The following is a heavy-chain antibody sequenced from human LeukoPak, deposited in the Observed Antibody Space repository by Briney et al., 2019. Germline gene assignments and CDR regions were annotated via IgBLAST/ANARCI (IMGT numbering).Heavy chain of an antibody. CDR2: ISDDSSKT. CDR3: ANEGPDSGDYRSGDYFDF. CDR1: GFTFRNYS. Sequence: PGGCLRLSCAASGFTFRNYSMGCVRQAPGKGLEFGSAISDDSSKTSYADSVKGRFTISRDYSENTLYLQMNRLRDEDTAVYYCANEGPDSGDYRSGDYFDFWGQGTMVTVSS. D-gene: IGHD4-17*01. J-gene: IGHJ4*02. V-gene: IGHV3-23*01.